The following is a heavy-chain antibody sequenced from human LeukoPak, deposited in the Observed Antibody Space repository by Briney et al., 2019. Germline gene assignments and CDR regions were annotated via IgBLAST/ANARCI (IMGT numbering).Heavy chain of an antibody. CDR1: GFIFSSFS. CDR2: IFYDGSER. Sequence: PGRSLRLSCAASGFIFSSFSIHWVRQAPGKGLEWVTVIFYDGSERYYADSVKGRFTISRDNAKNTVYLQMDSLRAEDTAVYYCAKMSRASGSLDYWGQGTLVTVSS. V-gene: IGHV3-30*18. J-gene: IGHJ4*02. D-gene: IGHD3-22*01. CDR3: AKMSRASGSLDY.